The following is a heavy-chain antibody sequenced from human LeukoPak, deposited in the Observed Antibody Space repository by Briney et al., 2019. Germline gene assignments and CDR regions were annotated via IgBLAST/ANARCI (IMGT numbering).Heavy chain of an antibody. CDR1: GYSISSGSY. V-gene: IGHV4-38-2*01. Sequence: SETLSVTCAVSGYSISSGSYWGWIRQPPGKGLEWIGSIYHSGSTYYYPSLKSRVTISVDTSKNQFSLKVSSVTAADTAVYYCARVGGPFDAWGQGTLVTVSS. J-gene: IGHJ5*02. CDR2: IYHSGST. CDR3: ARVGGPFDA.